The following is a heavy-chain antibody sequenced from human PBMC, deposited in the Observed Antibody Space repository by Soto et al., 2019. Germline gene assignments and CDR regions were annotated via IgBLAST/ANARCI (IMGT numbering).Heavy chain of an antibody. CDR1: GVSFTGYY. CDR2: INHSGST. CDR3: ARELHYDYVWGSYRTRYFDY. D-gene: IGHD3-16*02. J-gene: IGHJ4*02. Sequence: SETLSLTCAVYGVSFTGYYWSWIRQPPGKGLEWIGEINHSGSTNYNPSLKSRVTISVDTSKNQFSLKLSSVTAADTAVYYCARELHYDYVWGSYRTRYFDYWGQGTLVTVSS. V-gene: IGHV4-34*01.